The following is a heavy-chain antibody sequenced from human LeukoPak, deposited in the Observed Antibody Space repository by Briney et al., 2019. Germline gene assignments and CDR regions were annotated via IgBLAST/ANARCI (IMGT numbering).Heavy chain of an antibody. D-gene: IGHD3-22*01. CDR3: AKNGGRYYDSSGYSSY. J-gene: IGHJ4*02. Sequence: GGSLRLSCAASGFTFSSYSMNWVRQAPGKGLEWVSAISGSGGSTYYADSVKGRFTISRDNSKNTLYLQMNSLRAEDTAVYYCAKNGGRYYDSSGYSSYWGQGTLVTVSS. V-gene: IGHV3-23*01. CDR1: GFTFSSYS. CDR2: ISGSGGST.